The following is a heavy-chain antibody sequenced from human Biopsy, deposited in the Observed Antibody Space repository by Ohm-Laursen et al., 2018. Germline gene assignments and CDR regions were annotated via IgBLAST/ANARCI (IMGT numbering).Heavy chain of an antibody. CDR2: IYTSGIT. CDR3: ARDRDRRGWFDP. Sequence: SETLSLTCTVSGGSLSSYSWSWIRQPAGKGLEWTGQIYTSGITNYNPSLKSRVTMSVDTSKNNFHLRVSSVTAADTAVYYCARDRDRRGWFDPWGQGTLVTVSS. CDR1: GGSLSSYS. D-gene: IGHD1-14*01. J-gene: IGHJ5*02. V-gene: IGHV4-4*07.